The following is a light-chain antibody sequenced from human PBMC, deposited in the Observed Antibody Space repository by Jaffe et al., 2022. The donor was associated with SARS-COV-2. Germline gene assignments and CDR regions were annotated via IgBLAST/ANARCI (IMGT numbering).Light chain of an antibody. V-gene: IGLV1-40*01. J-gene: IGLJ1*01. CDR3: QSYDSSLSGFV. CDR2: GLT. CDR1: SSNIGAGYD. Sequence: QSVLTQPPSVSGAPGQTVTISCTGSSSNIGAGYDVHWYQHLPGTAPKLVIYGLTNRPSGVPDRFSGSKSGTTASLAITGLQADDEADYYCQSYDSSLSGFVFGTGTKVTVL.